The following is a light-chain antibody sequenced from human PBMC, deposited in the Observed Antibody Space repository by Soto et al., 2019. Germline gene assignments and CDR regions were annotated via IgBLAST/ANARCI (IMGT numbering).Light chain of an antibody. J-gene: IGLJ2*01. V-gene: IGLV7-46*01. CDR1: TGAVTSGHY. CDR2: DTN. CDR3: LVSYSGARV. Sequence: QSVVTQEASLTVSPGGTVTLTCGFTTGAVTSGHYPSWFQQKPGQAPRPLIYDTNNKPSWTPARFSGSLLGGKAALTLSGAQAEDEADYYCLVSYSGARVFGGGTKLTVL.